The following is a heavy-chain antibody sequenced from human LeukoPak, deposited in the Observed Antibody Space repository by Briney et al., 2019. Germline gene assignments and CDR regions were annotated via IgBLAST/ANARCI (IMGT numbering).Heavy chain of an antibody. CDR3: ARDSLPHVMITFGGALDY. D-gene: IGHD3-16*01. CDR2: IKQDGSEK. V-gene: IGHV3-7*01. Sequence: GGSLRLSCAASGFTFSSYWMSWVRQAPGKGLEWVANIKQDGSEKYYVDSVKGRFTISRDNARNSLYLQMNSLRAEDTAVYYCARDSLPHVMITFGGALDYWGQGTLVTVSS. J-gene: IGHJ4*02. CDR1: GFTFSSYW.